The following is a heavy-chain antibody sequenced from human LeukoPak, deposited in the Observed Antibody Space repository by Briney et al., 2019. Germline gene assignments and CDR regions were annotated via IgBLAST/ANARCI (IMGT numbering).Heavy chain of an antibody. V-gene: IGHV3-48*04. CDR1: GFTFSSYS. D-gene: IGHD3-22*01. Sequence: GGSLRLSCAASGFTFSSYSMNWVRQAPGKGLEWVSYISSSSSSTIYYADSVKGRFTISRDNAKNSLYLQMNSLRAEDTAVYYCARDEYSSGYHISDYWGQGTLVTVSS. CDR2: ISSSSSSTI. CDR3: ARDEYSSGYHISDY. J-gene: IGHJ4*02.